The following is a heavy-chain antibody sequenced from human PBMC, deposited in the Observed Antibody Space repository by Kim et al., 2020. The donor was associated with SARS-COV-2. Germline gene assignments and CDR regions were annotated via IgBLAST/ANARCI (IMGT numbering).Heavy chain of an antibody. Sequence: IIPIFGTANYAQKFQGRVTITADESTSTAYMDLSSLSSEDTAVYYCERSGAGERAGTTEGYYFDYWGQGTLVTV. V-gene: IGHV1-69*01. D-gene: IGHD6-19*01. CDR3: ERSGAGERAGTTEGYYFDY. CDR2: IIPIFGTA. J-gene: IGHJ4*02.